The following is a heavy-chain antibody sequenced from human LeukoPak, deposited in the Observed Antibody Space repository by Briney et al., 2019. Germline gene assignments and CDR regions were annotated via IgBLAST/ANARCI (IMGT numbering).Heavy chain of an antibody. Sequence: PSGTLSLTCAVYDGSFSGYYWSWIRQPPGKGLEWIGEINHSGSTNYNPSLKSRVTISVDTSKNQFSLKLSSVTAADTAVYYCARAPRADDIFFDSWGQGTLVTVSA. CDR2: INHSGST. J-gene: IGHJ4*02. CDR3: ARAPRADDIFFDS. V-gene: IGHV4-34*01. D-gene: IGHD3-9*01. CDR1: DGSFSGYY.